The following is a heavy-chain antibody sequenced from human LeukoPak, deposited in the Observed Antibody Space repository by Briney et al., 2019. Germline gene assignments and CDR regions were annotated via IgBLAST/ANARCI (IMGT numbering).Heavy chain of an antibody. V-gene: IGHV3-7*03. CDR3: ARDQYDTWSRRGNFDS. CDR1: GFIFGKYW. Sequence: GGSLRLSCVASGFIFGKYWMSWVRQAPGKGLEWVANIKLDGSEKNYVDSVKGRFTVSRDNTKNSLYLQMNSLRVADTAVFYCARDQYDTWSRRGNFDSWGQGTLVIVSS. D-gene: IGHD3-3*01. J-gene: IGHJ4*02. CDR2: IKLDGSEK.